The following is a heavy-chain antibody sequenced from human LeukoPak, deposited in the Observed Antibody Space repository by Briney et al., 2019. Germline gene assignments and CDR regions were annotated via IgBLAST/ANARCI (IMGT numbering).Heavy chain of an antibody. D-gene: IGHD3-10*01. V-gene: IGHV4-59*01. CDR3: ARGTGSYSSKLDY. CDR2: IYYSGST. Sequence: PSESLSLTCTVSGGSISSSYWSWIRRPPGKGRAWVGYIYYSGSTSYNPSLKSRVTVSLDTSKNQFSLALSSVAAADTAVYYCARGTGSYSSKLDYWGQGTLVTVSS. CDR1: GGSISSSY. J-gene: IGHJ4*02.